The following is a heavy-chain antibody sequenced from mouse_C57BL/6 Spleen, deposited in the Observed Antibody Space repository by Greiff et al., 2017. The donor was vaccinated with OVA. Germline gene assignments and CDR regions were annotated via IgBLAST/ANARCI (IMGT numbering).Heavy chain of an antibody. CDR3: ARSGTLAY. V-gene: IGHV1-26*01. CDR2: INPNNGGT. D-gene: IGHD4-1*01. J-gene: IGHJ3*01. CDR1: GYTFTDYY. Sequence: EVKLQQSGPELVKPGASVKISCKASGYTFTDYYMNWVKQSHGKSLEWIGDINPNNGGTSYNQKFKGKATLTVDKSSSTAYMELRSLTSEDSAVYYCARSGTLAYWGQGTLVTVSA.